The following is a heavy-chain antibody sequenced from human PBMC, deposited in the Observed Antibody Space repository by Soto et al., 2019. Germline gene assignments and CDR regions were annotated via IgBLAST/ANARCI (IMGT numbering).Heavy chain of an antibody. CDR2: IYHSGST. V-gene: IGHV4-30-2*01. D-gene: IGHD4-17*01. Sequence: QLQLQESGSGLVKPSQTLSLTCAVSGGSISSGGYSWSWIRQPPGKGLEWIGYIYHSGSTYYNPSLKRRVPISVHRSKNQFSLKLSSVTAADTAVYYCARAHYGDYGYGMDVWGQGTTVTVSS. J-gene: IGHJ6*02. CDR1: GGSISSGGYS. CDR3: ARAHYGDYGYGMDV.